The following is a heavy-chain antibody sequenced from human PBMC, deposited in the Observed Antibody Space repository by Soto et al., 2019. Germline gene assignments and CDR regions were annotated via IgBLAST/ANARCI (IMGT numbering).Heavy chain of an antibody. V-gene: IGHV4-39*01. CDR1: GGSISSSNYY. Sequence: ASETLSLTCSVSGGSISSSNYYWAWIRQPPGRGLEWIGHGDYSGTTYLNPSLESRVTIFIDTSKKQLSLKLRSVTAADTAVYYCARAAGGVNWYYGLDVWGQGTTVTVSS. D-gene: IGHD6-25*01. CDR2: GDYSGTT. CDR3: ARAAGGVNWYYGLDV. J-gene: IGHJ6*02.